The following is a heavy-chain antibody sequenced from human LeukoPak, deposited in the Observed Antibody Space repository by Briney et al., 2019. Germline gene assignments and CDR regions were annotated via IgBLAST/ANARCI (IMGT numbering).Heavy chain of an antibody. CDR2: IYHGGST. CDR1: GGSISSPNW. J-gene: IGHJ5*02. D-gene: IGHD3-3*01. CDR3: ARGLSYDLNP. V-gene: IGHV4-4*02. Sequence: SETLSLTCAVSGGSISSPNWWTWVRQPPGKGLEWIGEIYHGGSTNYNASLKSRVTISIDKSENQFSLKLSSVTAADTAVYYCARGLSYDLNPWGQGTLVTVSS.